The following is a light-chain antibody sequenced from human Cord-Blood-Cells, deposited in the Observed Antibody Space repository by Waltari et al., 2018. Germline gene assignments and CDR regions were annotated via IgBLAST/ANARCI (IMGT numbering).Light chain of an antibody. J-gene: IGLJ1*01. CDR3: SSYTSSSTYV. Sequence: QSALTQPASVSGSPGQSITISCTGTSSDVGGYNYVSWYQQHPGKAPKLMIYEVSNRASGVSNRFSGSKYGNTASRTISGLQAEDEADYYCSSYTSSSTYVFGTGTKVTVL. CDR2: EVS. CDR1: SSDVGGYNY. V-gene: IGLV2-14*01.